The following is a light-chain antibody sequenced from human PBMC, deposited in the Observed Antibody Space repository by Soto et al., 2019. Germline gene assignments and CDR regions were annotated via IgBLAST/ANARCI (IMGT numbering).Light chain of an antibody. Sequence: DVLMTQSPVSLPVGLGQPASISCRSSESLLYNDGVTYLNWFQQRPGQSPRRLIYRVSNRDSGVPDRFGGSGSGTNFTLKLSSVEAEDEGIYYCMQGTHWARTFGQGTKVEVE. V-gene: IGKV2-30*01. CDR2: RVS. CDR3: MQGTHWART. J-gene: IGKJ1*01. CDR1: ESLLYNDGVTY.